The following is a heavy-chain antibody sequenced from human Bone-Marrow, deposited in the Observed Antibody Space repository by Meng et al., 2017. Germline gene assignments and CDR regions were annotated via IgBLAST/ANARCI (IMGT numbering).Heavy chain of an antibody. CDR2: IDWDGGVP. Sequence: GESPKISCVSSGFTFTDYHLTWVRQAPGQGLEWVANIDWDGGVPAYAASVEGRSTISRDNAKNSLYLQMNSLRAEDTAVYYCARDSSGYPDYWGQGTLVTVSS. J-gene: IGHJ4*02. D-gene: IGHD3-22*01. CDR1: GFTFTDYH. CDR3: ARDSSGYPDY. V-gene: IGHV3-7*01.